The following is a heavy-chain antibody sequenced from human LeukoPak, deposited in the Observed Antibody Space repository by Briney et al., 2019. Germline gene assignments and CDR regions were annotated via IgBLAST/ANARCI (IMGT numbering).Heavy chain of an antibody. CDR1: GDSVSSNSAA. V-gene: IGHV6-1*01. J-gene: IGHJ4*02. D-gene: IGHD1-1*01. CDR2: TYYRSKWYN. CDR3: TRVVRGTTGTNDY. Sequence: SQTLSLTCAISGDSVSSNSAAWNWIRPSPSRGLEWLGRTYYRSKWYNDYAVSVKSRISINPDTSKNQLSLQLNSVTPEDTAVYYCTRVVRGTTGTNDYWGQGTLVTVSS.